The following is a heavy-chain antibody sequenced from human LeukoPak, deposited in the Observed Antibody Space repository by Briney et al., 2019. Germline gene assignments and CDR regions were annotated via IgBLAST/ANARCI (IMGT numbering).Heavy chain of an antibody. Sequence: ASVKVSCKASGYTFTSYDIHWVRQATGQGLAWMGWMNPNSGNTGYAQKFQGRVTMTRNTSISTAYMELSSLRSEDTAVYYCARGNPEYYYYGMDVWGQGTTVTVSS. J-gene: IGHJ6*02. CDR1: GYTFTSYD. CDR2: MNPNSGNT. V-gene: IGHV1-8*01. D-gene: IGHD1-14*01. CDR3: ARGNPEYYYYGMDV.